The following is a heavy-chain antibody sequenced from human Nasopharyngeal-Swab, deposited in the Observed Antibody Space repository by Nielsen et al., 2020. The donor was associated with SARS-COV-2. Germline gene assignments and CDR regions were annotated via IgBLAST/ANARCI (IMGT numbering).Heavy chain of an antibody. CDR2: IKEDGTDI. V-gene: IGHV3-7*01. CDR3: VRDRSVPGYDIFDF. D-gene: IGHD3-22*01. J-gene: IGHJ3*01. Sequence: GGSLRLSCEASGFNFGSYWMHWVRLAPGNRLEWVANIKEDGTDIHYVDSVKGRFTISRDNAKNSLYLQMNSLRAEDTAVYYCVRDRSVPGYDIFDFWGPGTTVTVSS. CDR1: GFNFGSYW.